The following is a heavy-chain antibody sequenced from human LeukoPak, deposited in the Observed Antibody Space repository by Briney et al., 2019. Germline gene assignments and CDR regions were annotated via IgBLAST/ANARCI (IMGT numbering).Heavy chain of an antibody. CDR1: GFTVSSNS. CDR2: IYSDNT. D-gene: IGHD4/OR15-4a*01. CDR3: ARRAGAYSHPYDY. Sequence: GGSLRLSCTVSGFTVSSNSMSWVRQAPGKGLEWVSFIYSDNTHYSDSVKSRFTISRDNSKNTLYLQMNSLRAEDTAVYYCARRAGAYSHPYDYWGQGTLVTVSS. V-gene: IGHV3-53*01. J-gene: IGHJ4*02.